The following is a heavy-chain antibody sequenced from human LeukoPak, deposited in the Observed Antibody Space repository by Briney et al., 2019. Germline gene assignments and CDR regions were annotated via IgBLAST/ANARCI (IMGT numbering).Heavy chain of an antibody. D-gene: IGHD5-12*01. J-gene: IGHJ4*02. CDR3: ARGYSGYDPFDY. Sequence: GGSLRLSCAVSGFSVSNNHMSWVRQAPGKGPEWVSVIHTDGTTYYADSVQGRFTVSRHNSRNTLYLQMDSLRADDTAVYYCARGYSGYDPFDYWGQGTLVTVSS. V-gene: IGHV3-53*01. CDR1: GFSVSNNH. CDR2: IHTDGTT.